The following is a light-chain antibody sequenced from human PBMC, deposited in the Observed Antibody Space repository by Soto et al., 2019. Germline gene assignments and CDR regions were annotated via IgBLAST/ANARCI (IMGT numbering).Light chain of an antibody. CDR3: QQYNSYSYT. J-gene: IGKJ2*01. V-gene: IGKV1-5*01. CDR2: DAS. CDR1: QSISSW. Sequence: DIQMTQSHSTLSASVGDRVTITSRASQSISSWLAWYQQKPGKAPKLLIYDASSLESGVPSRFSGSGSGTEFTLTISSLQPDDFATYYCQQYNSYSYTFGQGTKVDIK.